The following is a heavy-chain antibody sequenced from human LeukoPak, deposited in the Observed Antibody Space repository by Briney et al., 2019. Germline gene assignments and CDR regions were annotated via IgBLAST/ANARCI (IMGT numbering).Heavy chain of an antibody. CDR1: GYTFTGDY. J-gene: IGHJ5*02. Sequence: ASVKVSYKASGYTFTGDYMHSVRQAPGQGRGWVGWINPNIGGTNYAQKFQGTVTMTRVTSISKAYMELSRLRSDDTAVYYCARDLGAAAGTSWFDPWGQGTLVTVSS. V-gene: IGHV1-2*02. CDR3: ARDLGAAAGTSWFDP. D-gene: IGHD6-13*01. CDR2: INPNIGGT.